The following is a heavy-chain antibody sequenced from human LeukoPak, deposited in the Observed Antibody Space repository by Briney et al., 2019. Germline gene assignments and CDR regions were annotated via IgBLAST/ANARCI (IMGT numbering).Heavy chain of an antibody. V-gene: IGHV3-23*01. Sequence: GGSLRLSCAASGFTFNNYAMSWVRQAPGKGPEWVSDISASGGKTYDADSVKGRFTISRDNSKNTLYLQMNSLRAEDTAVYYCARGSRGYSYGYGTDYWGQGTLVTVSS. D-gene: IGHD5-18*01. CDR2: ISASGGKT. CDR3: ARGSRGYSYGYGTDY. J-gene: IGHJ4*02. CDR1: GFTFNNYA.